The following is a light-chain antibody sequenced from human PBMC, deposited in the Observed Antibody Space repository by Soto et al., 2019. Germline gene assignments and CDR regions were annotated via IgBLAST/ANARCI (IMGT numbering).Light chain of an antibody. Sequence: HAVVTQEPSLTVSPGGTVTLTCGSSTGAVTNGHYPYWFQQKPGQAPRTLIYDTTNRHYWTPARFSGSLLGGKAALTLSGAQPEDEAEYYCLLSYNGPYVFGTGTKVTVX. CDR2: DTT. CDR1: TGAVTNGHY. J-gene: IGLJ1*01. CDR3: LLSYNGPYV. V-gene: IGLV7-46*01.